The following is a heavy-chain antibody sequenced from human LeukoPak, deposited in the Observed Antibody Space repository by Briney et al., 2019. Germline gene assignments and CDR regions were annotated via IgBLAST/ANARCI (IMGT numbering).Heavy chain of an antibody. CDR1: GGTFRSYA. CDR2: IIPIFGTA. Sequence: SVKVSCKASGGTFRSYAISWVRQAPGQGLEWLGGIIPIFGTANYAQKFQGRVTITAYESTSTAYMELSSLRSEYTAAYYCARDLRGLQGSDPWGQGTLVTVSS. D-gene: IGHD4-11*01. V-gene: IGHV1-69*13. CDR3: ARDLRGLQGSDP. J-gene: IGHJ5*02.